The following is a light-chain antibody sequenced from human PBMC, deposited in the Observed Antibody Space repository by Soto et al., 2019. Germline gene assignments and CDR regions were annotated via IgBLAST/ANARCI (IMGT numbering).Light chain of an antibody. CDR1: SSDVGGYNH. Sequence: QSALTQPPSAPGSPGQSVTISCTGTSSDVGGYNHVSWYQQHPGKAPKVMIYEVTKRPSGVPDRFSGSKSGNTASLTVSGLQAEDEDDYYCRSYAGTNNSVFGGGTKLTVL. V-gene: IGLV2-8*01. J-gene: IGLJ2*01. CDR2: EVT. CDR3: RSYAGTNNSV.